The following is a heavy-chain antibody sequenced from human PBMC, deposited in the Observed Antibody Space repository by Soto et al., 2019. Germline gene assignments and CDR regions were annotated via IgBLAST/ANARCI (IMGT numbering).Heavy chain of an antibody. CDR2: IDPKSGGT. J-gene: IGHJ4*02. D-gene: IGHD5-12*01. CDR1: GPTFIAYY. Sequence: QLQLVQSGAEVTKPGASVKVSCKISGPTFIAYYIHWVRQAPGQGLEWMGWIDPKSGGTTSEQKFLGRVTMTRDPSINTAYMELNRLTSDDTAVYYCARVSVDVPEWGQGTLISVSS. V-gene: IGHV1-2*02. CDR3: ARVSVDVPE.